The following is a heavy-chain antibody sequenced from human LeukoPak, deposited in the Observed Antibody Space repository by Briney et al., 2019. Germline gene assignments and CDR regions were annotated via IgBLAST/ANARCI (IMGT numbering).Heavy chain of an antibody. CDR1: GESFSGYY. J-gene: IGHJ3*02. CDR2: INHSGST. Sequence: SETLSLTCAVYGESFSGYYWSWIRQPPGKGLEWIGEINHSGSTNYNPSLKSRVTISVDTSKNQFSLKLSSVTAADTAVYYSARVTITMVRGVIRAHAFDIWGQGTMVTVSS. CDR3: ARVTITMVRGVIRAHAFDI. D-gene: IGHD3-10*01. V-gene: IGHV4-34*01.